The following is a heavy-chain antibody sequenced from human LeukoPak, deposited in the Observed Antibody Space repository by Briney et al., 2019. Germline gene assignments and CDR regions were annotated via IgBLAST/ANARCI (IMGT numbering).Heavy chain of an antibody. Sequence: SETLSLTCTVSGGSISGYYWSWIRQPPGKGLEWIGSIHYSGDTKYNPSLKSRISLSVDTSKQQFSLRLSSVTAADTAVYYCARDLELERNRWNYFESWGQGTLVTVSS. CDR1: GGSISGYY. J-gene: IGHJ4*02. CDR2: IHYSGDT. CDR3: ARDLELERNRWNYFES. V-gene: IGHV4-59*01. D-gene: IGHD1-1*01.